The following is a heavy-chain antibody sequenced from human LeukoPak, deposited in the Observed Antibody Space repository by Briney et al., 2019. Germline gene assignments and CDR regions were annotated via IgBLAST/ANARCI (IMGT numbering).Heavy chain of an antibody. J-gene: IGHJ6*03. CDR3: ASSPTKYGDYKDEDDYYYMDV. CDR1: EYSFTSYW. V-gene: IGHV5-51*01. D-gene: IGHD4-17*01. Sequence: GESLKISCEGSEYSFTSYWIGWVRQMPGKGLEWMGIIYPGDSDTRYSPSFQGQVTISADKSISTAYLQWSSLKASDTAMYYCASSPTKYGDYKDEDDYYYMDVWGKGTTVTVSS. CDR2: IYPGDSDT.